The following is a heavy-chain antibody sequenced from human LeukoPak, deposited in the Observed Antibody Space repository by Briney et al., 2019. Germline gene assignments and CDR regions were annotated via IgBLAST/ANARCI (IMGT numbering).Heavy chain of an antibody. J-gene: IGHJ4*02. CDR2: IIPIFGTA. D-gene: IGHD6-19*01. CDR3: ARAVKYRSGPLTDLLPYSFDS. Sequence: SVKVSCKASGGTFSSYAISWVRQAPGQGLEWMGGIIPIFGTANYAQKFQGRVTISRDTSAGTAYMELSSLRPEDMAVYYCARAVKYRSGPLTDLLPYSFDSWGQGTLVTVSS. CDR1: GGTFSSYA. V-gene: IGHV1-69*05.